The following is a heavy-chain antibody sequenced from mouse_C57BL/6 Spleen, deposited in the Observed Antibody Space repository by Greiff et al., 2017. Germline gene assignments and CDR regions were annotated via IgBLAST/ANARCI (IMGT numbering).Heavy chain of an antibody. V-gene: IGHV1-80*01. CDR2: IYPGDGDT. CDR3: ARSDSGYWFAY. D-gene: IGHD3-2*02. J-gene: IGHJ3*01. CDR1: GYAFRSYW. Sequence: QVQLQQSGAELVKPGASVKISCKASGYAFRSYWMNWVKQRPGKGLEWIGKIYPGDGDTNDNGKFKGKATLTADKSSSTAYMQLSSLTSEDSAVYFCARSDSGYWFAYWGQGTLVTVSA.